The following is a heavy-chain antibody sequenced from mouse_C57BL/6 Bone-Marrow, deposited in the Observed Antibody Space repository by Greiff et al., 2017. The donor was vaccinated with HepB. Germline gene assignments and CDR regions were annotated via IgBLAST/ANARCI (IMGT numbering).Heavy chain of an antibody. D-gene: IGHD1-1*01. CDR1: GFTFSSYG. Sequence: EVKLVESGGDLVKPGGSLKLSCAASGFTFSSYGMSWVRQTPDKRLEWVATISSGGSYTYYPDSVKGRFTISRDNAKNTLYLQMSSLKSEDTAMYYCARHPYYYGSSHAMDYWGQGTSVTVSS. J-gene: IGHJ4*01. CDR2: ISSGGSYT. V-gene: IGHV5-6*01. CDR3: ARHPYYYGSSHAMDY.